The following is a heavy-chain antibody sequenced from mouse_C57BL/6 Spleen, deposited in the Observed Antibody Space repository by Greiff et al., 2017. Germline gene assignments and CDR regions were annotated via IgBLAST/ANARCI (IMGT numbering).Heavy chain of an antibody. CDR3: ASSGGSSYGYAMDY. D-gene: IGHD1-1*01. V-gene: IGHV1-4*01. CDR1: GYTFTSYT. CDR2: INPSSGYT. J-gene: IGHJ4*01. Sequence: VQLQQSGAELARPGASVKMSCKASGYTFTSYTMHWVKQRPGQGLEWIGYINPSSGYTKYNQKFKDKATLTADKSSSTAYMQLSSLTSEDSAVYYCASSGGSSYGYAMDYWGQGTSVTVSS.